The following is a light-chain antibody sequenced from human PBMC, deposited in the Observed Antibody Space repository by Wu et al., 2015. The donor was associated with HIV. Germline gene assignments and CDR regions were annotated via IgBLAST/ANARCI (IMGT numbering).Light chain of an antibody. CDR1: QSVSSNY. Sequence: IVLTQSPGTLSLSPGERATLSCRASQSVSSNYLAWYQQKPGQAPRLLIYGASSRATGIPDRFSGSGSGTIFTLTISRLEPEDFAVYYCQQYGSSSTFGQGTKLEIK. V-gene: IGKV3-20*01. CDR2: GAS. CDR3: QQYGSSST. J-gene: IGKJ2*01.